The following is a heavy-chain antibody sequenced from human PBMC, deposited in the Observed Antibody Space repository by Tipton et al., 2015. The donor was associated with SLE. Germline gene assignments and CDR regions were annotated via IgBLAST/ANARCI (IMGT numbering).Heavy chain of an antibody. J-gene: IGHJ4*02. CDR1: GFTFSSYW. Sequence: SLRLSCAASGFTFSSYWMHWVRQAPGKGLVWVSRINTDGSSTSYADSVKGRFTISRDNAKNTLYLQMNSLRAEDTAVYYCARDWLRDYYFDCWGQGTLVTVSS. CDR2: INTDGSST. CDR3: ARDWLRDYYFDC. V-gene: IGHV3-74*01. D-gene: IGHD3/OR15-3a*01.